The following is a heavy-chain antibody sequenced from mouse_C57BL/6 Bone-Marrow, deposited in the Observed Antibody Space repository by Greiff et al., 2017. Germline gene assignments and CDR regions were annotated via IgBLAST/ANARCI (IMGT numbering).Heavy chain of an antibody. CDR1: GYSITSGYY. D-gene: IGHD3-1*01. Sequence: EVKLQESGPGLVKPSQSLSLTCSVTGYSITSGYYWNWIRQFPGNKLEWMGYISYDGSNNYNPSLKNRISITRDTSKNQFFLKLNSVTTEDTATYYCARDGHSSGYPYWYFDVWGTGTTVTVSS. CDR2: ISYDGSN. CDR3: ARDGHSSGYPYWYFDV. V-gene: IGHV3-6*01. J-gene: IGHJ1*03.